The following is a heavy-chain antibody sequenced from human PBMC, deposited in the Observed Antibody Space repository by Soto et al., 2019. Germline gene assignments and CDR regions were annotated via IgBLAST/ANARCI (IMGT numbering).Heavy chain of an antibody. CDR3: AKDQGQYSGSPFDY. J-gene: IGHJ4*02. Sequence: VGSLRLSCAASGFTFSSYGMHWVRQAPGKGLEWVAVISYGGSNKYYADSVKGRFTISRDNSKNTLYLQMNSLRAEDTAVYYCAKDQGQYSGSPFDYWGQGTLVTVSS. D-gene: IGHD1-26*01. CDR2: ISYGGSNK. CDR1: GFTFSSYG. V-gene: IGHV3-30*18.